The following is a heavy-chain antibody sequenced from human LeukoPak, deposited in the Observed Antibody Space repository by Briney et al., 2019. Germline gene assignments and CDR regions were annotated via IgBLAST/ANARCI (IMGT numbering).Heavy chain of an antibody. D-gene: IGHD2-21*01. Sequence: ASVKVSCKASGYTFTSYYMHWVRQAPGQGLEWMGWINPNSGGTNYAQKFQGRVTMTRDTSISTAYMELSRLRSDDTAVYYCARARPYCGGDCSWDYYYYMDVWGKGTTVTVSS. CDR2: INPNSGGT. CDR1: GYTFTSYY. V-gene: IGHV1-2*02. CDR3: ARARPYCGGDCSWDYYYYMDV. J-gene: IGHJ6*03.